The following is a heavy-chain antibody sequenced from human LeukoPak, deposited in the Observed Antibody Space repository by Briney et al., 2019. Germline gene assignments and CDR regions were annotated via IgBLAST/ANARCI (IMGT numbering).Heavy chain of an antibody. CDR3: ARDRQNYCGDY. Sequence: HSGRSLSLSCAVSGFTFSSYGIHWVRQAPGRGLEWVAVIWYDGSNKYYADSVKGRFTISRDNSKNTLYLQMNSLRAEDTAVYYCARDRQNYCGDYWGQGTLVTVSS. D-gene: IGHD4-23*01. J-gene: IGHJ4*02. CDR1: GFTFSSYG. CDR2: IWYDGSNK. V-gene: IGHV3-33*01.